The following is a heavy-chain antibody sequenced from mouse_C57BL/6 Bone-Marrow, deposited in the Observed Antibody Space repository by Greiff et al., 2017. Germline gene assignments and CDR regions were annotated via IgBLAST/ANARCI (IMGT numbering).Heavy chain of an antibody. D-gene: IGHD2-5*01. CDR2: INPYNGDT. CDR1: GYSFTGYF. V-gene: IGHV1-20*01. Sequence: EVQLQQSGPELVKPGDSVKISCKASGYSFTGYFMNWVMQSHGKSLEWIGRINPYNGDTFYNQKFKGKATLTVDKSSSTAHMELRSLTSEDSAVYYCARGPPYYSNYGWFAYWGQGTLVTVSA. J-gene: IGHJ3*01. CDR3: ARGPPYYSNYGWFAY.